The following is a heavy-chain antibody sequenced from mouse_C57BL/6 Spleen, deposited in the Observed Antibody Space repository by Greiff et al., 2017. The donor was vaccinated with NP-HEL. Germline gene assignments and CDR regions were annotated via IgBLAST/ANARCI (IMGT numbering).Heavy chain of an antibody. CDR3: ASHGSSSFAY. Sequence: EVKLVESGGGLVKPGGSLKLSCAASGFTFSSYTMSWVRQTPEKRLEWVATISGGGGNTYYPDSVKGRFTISRDNAKNTLYLQMSSLRSEDTALYSGASHGSSSFAYWGQGTLVTVSA. CDR1: GFTFSSYT. CDR2: ISGGGGNT. V-gene: IGHV5-9*01. J-gene: IGHJ3*01. D-gene: IGHD1-1*01.